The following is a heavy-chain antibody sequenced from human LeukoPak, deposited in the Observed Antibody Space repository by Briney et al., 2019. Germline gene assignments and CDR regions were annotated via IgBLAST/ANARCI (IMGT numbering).Heavy chain of an antibody. J-gene: IGHJ4*02. Sequence: GGPLRLPCAASGFTLRSYSMNWARQAPGKGLEWVSSISGGSGDIYYADSVKGRFTISRDNAKNSLYLQMSSLRAEDTAVYYCARDIWGIAVAGTCDYWGQGTLVTVSS. V-gene: IGHV3-21*01. CDR3: ARDIWGIAVAGTCDY. D-gene: IGHD6-19*01. CDR2: ISGGSGDI. CDR1: GFTLRSYS.